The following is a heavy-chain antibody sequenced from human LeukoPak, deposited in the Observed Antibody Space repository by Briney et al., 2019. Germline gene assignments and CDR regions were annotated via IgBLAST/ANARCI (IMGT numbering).Heavy chain of an antibody. CDR2: IYPGDSDT. Sequence: GESLKISCKGSGYSFTSYWIGWVRQMPGKGLEWMGIIYPGDSDTRYSPSFQGQVTISADKSISTAYLQWSSLKASDTAMYYCATDALRAANAFDIWGQGTMVTVSS. D-gene: IGHD3-10*01. J-gene: IGHJ3*02. CDR3: ATDALRAANAFDI. V-gene: IGHV5-51*01. CDR1: GYSFTSYW.